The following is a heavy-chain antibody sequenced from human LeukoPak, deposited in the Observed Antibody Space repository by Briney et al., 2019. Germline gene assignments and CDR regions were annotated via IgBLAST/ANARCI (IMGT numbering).Heavy chain of an antibody. D-gene: IGHD3-9*01. Sequence: SVKVSCKASGGTFSSYAISWVRQAPGQGLEWMGGIIPIFGTANYAQKFQGRVTITADESTSTAYMELSSLRSDDTAVYYCARDRTDGLRYFDWLYYYYMDVWGKGTTVTVSS. J-gene: IGHJ6*03. CDR1: GGTFSSYA. CDR3: ARDRTDGLRYFDWLYYYYMDV. V-gene: IGHV1-69*01. CDR2: IIPIFGTA.